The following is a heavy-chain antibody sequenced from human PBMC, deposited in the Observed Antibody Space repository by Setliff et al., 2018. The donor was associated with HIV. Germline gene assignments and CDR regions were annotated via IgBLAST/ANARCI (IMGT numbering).Heavy chain of an antibody. CDR2: INYSGTT. Sequence: SETLSLTCIVSGGSINSTSYNWGWVRQSPGKGLEWIGSINYSGTTYKNPPLKSRVTMSVDTSKNQFSLKLTSVAAADTAVYYCARHSDIAPRRTYFDYRGQGTLVTVSS. CDR1: GGSINSTSYN. V-gene: IGHV4-39*01. CDR3: ARHSDIAPRRTYFDY. D-gene: IGHD6-6*01. J-gene: IGHJ4*02.